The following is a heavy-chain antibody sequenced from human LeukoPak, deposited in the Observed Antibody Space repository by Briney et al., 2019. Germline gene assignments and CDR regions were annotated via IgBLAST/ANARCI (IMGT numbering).Heavy chain of an antibody. CDR2: ISYDGSNK. CDR3: AKVRSVVGYFQH. D-gene: IGHD2-15*01. CDR1: GFTSGTYG. J-gene: IGHJ1*01. Sequence: PGRSLRLSCAASGFTSGTYGMHWVRQAPGKGLEWVAVISYDGSNKYYADSVKGRFTISRDNSKNTLYLRMNSLRAEDTAVYYCAKVRSVVGYFQHWGQGTLVTVSS. V-gene: IGHV3-30*18.